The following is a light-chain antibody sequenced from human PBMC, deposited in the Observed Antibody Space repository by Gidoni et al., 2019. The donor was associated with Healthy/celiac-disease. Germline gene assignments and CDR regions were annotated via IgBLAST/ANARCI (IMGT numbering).Light chain of an antibody. CDR3: QQRSNWPLLT. Sequence: EIVLTQSPATLSLSPGDRATLSCRASQSVSSYLAWYQQKPGQAPRLLIYDASNRATGIPARFSGSGPGTDFTLTISSLEPEDFAVYYCQQRSNWPLLTFGGGTKVEIK. V-gene: IGKV3D-11*02. J-gene: IGKJ4*01. CDR1: QSVSSY. CDR2: DAS.